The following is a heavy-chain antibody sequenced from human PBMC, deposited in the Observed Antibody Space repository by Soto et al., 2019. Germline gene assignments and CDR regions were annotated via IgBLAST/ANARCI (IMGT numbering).Heavy chain of an antibody. D-gene: IGHD3-3*01. CDR2: ISWNSGNI. CDR1: GFSFGDYG. V-gene: IGHV3-9*01. CDR3: VKDGLTSVFGLVHDGSDI. J-gene: IGHJ3*02. Sequence: DVQLVESGGGLVQPGRSLRLSCVASGFSFGDYGMHWVRQAPGRGPEWVSGISWNSGNIGYAETVKGRFTISRDKAKNSLYLQMNSLRAEDTALYYCVKDGLTSVFGLVHDGSDIWGHGTMVTVSS.